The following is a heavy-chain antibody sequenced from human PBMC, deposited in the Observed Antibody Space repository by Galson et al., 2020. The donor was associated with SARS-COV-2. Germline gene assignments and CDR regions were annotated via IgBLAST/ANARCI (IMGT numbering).Heavy chain of an antibody. D-gene: IGHD3-16*01. Sequence: SQTLSLTCAISGDSVSSDSAAWSWIRQSPSRGLEWLGRTYYRSKWYNDYALSVKSRINIKPDTSKNQFSLQLNSVTPEDTAVYYCAREPAPRTGWGDWGLGTLVTVSS. J-gene: IGHJ4*02. V-gene: IGHV6-1*01. CDR2: TYYRSKWYN. CDR3: AREPAPRTGWGD. CDR1: GDSVSSDSAA.